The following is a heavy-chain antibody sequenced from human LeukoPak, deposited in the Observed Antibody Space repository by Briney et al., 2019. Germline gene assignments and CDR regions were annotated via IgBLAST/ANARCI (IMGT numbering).Heavy chain of an antibody. CDR1: GFTFSSYA. CDR3: AKGRRLYCSGGSCYYGY. V-gene: IGHV3-23*01. D-gene: IGHD2-15*01. Sequence: GGSLRLSCAASGFTFSSYAMSWVRQAPGKGLEWVSAISGSGGSTYYADSVKGRFTISRDNSKNTLYLQMNSLRAEDTAVYYCAKGRRLYCSGGSCYYGYWGQGTLVTVSS. CDR2: ISGSGGST. J-gene: IGHJ4*02.